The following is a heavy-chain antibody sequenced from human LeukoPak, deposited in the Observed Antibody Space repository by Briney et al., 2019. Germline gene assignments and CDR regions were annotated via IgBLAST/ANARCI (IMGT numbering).Heavy chain of an antibody. CDR1: GFTFSSYS. V-gene: IGHV3-21*01. D-gene: IGHD4-17*01. CDR2: ISSSSSYI. J-gene: IGHJ5*02. Sequence: PGGSLRLSCAASGFTFSSYSMNWVRQAPGKGLEWVSSISSSSSYIYYANSVKGRFTISSDNAKNSLYLQMNSLRAEDTAVYYCATMTTVTTNNWFDPWGQGTLVTVSS. CDR3: ATMTTVTTNNWFDP.